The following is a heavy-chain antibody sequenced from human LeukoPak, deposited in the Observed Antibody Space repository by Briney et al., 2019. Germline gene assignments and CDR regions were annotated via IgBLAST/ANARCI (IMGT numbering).Heavy chain of an antibody. CDR1: GFTFSSYS. V-gene: IGHV3-21*01. Sequence: GGSLRLSCAASGFTFSSYSMNCVRQAPGKGLEWVSSISSSSSYIYYADSVKGRFTISRDNAKNSLYLQMNSLRAEDTAVYYCARVPPHYYDSSGYGGYYYYGMDVWGQGTTVTVSS. D-gene: IGHD3-22*01. J-gene: IGHJ6*02. CDR2: ISSSSSYI. CDR3: ARVPPHYYDSSGYGGYYYYGMDV.